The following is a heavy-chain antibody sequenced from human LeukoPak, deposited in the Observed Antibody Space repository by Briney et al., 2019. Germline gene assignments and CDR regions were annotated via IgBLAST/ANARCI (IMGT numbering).Heavy chain of an antibody. D-gene: IGHD1-26*01. CDR2: IKEDGSGK. V-gene: IGHV3-7*01. CDR3: ARDSDGSYTDY. Sequence: GGSLRLSCAASGFTFSSYWMSWVRQAPGKGLEWVANIKEDGSGKYYVDSVKGRFTISRDNAKNSLYLQMNSLRAEDTAVYYCARDSDGSYTDYWGQGTLVTVSS. J-gene: IGHJ4*02. CDR1: GFTFSSYW.